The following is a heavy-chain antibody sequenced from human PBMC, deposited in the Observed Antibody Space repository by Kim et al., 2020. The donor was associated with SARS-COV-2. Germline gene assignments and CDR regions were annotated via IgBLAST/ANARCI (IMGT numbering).Heavy chain of an antibody. CDR3: ARGIGRRGFVFDY. V-gene: IGHV3-33*05. J-gene: IGHJ4*02. D-gene: IGHD1-26*01. Sequence: GGSLRLSCAASGFTFSSYGMHWVRQAPGKGLEWVAVISYDGSNKYYADSVKGRFTISRDNSKNTLYLQMNSLRAEDTAVYYCARGIGRRGFVFDYWGQGTLVTVSS. CDR2: ISYDGSNK. CDR1: GFTFSSYG.